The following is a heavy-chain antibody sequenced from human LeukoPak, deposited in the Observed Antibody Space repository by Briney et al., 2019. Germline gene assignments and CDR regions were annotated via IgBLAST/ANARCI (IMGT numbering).Heavy chain of an antibody. CDR2: ISASGGST. J-gene: IGHJ6*02. D-gene: IGHD2-2*01. CDR3: ARGDCSSTSCYWVGYYYYYGMDV. Sequence: GGSLRLSCAASGFTFSSSAMSWVRQVPGKGLEWVSGISASGGSTSYADSVKGRFTISRDNSKSTLYLQMNSLRAEDTAVYYCARGDCSSTSCYWVGYYYYYGMDVWGQGTTVTVSS. CDR1: GFTFSSSA. V-gene: IGHV3-23*01.